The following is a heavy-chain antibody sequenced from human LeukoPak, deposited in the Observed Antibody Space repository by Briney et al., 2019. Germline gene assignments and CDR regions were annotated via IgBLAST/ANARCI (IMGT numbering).Heavy chain of an antibody. CDR1: GGSISSGDYY. V-gene: IGHV4-30-4*01. J-gene: IGHJ6*02. CDR3: ARERGYYGMDV. Sequence: SQTLSLTCTVSGGSISSGDYYWSWIRQPPGKGLEWIGYIYYSGSTYYNPSLKSRVTISVDTSKNQFSPKLSSVTAADTAVYYCARERGYYGMDVWGQGTTVTVSS. CDR2: IYYSGST.